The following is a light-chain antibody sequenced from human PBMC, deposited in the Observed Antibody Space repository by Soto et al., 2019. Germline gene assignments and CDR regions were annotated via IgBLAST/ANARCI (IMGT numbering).Light chain of an antibody. CDR1: QGVSRK. J-gene: IGKJ5*01. V-gene: IGKV3-15*01. CDR3: QQYGTSPIT. CDR2: GAS. Sequence: IVMTQSPATLSVAPGERVTFSCRASQGVSRKLAWYQHKPGQAPRLLISGASTGATGIPARFSGSGSGTEFTLTISSLQSEDCAIYYCQQYGTSPITFGQGTRLEIK.